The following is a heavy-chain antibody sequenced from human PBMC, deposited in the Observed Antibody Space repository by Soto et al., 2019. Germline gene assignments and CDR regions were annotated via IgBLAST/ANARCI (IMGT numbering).Heavy chain of an antibody. CDR2: IYYSGST. J-gene: IGHJ5*02. D-gene: IGHD2-15*01. CDR3: VSLYCSGRSCYLSA. Sequence: PSETLSLTCTVSGGSISSYHWNWIRQPPGKGLEWIGYIYYSGSTNYDPSLKSRVSMSVDTSKNQFSLKLSSVTAADTAVYYCVSLYCSGRSCYLSAWSQGTLVTVSS. V-gene: IGHV4-59*01. CDR1: GGSISSYH.